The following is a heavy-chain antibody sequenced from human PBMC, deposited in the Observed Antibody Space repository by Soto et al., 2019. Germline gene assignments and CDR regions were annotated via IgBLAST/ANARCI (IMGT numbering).Heavy chain of an antibody. J-gene: IGHJ4*02. CDR2: ISPKSGGT. V-gene: IGHV1-2*02. Sequence: VQLVQSGAEVKESGASVKVSCKASGYTFTGYYIHWVRQAPGQGLEWVGEISPKSGGTRYAEKFQGRVTMTKDTSISTVYMELSNLSPDDTAVYYCGRGRSGEVVVFYWGQGTLVTVHS. CDR3: GRGRSGEVVVFY. D-gene: IGHD3-16*02. CDR1: GYTFTGYY.